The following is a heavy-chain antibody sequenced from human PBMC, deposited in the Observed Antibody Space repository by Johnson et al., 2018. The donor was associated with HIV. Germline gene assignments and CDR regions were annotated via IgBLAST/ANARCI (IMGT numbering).Heavy chain of an antibody. V-gene: IGHV3-20*04. CDR3: AKTRLRFLEWYDAFDI. Sequence: VQLVESGGGVVRPGGSLRLSCAASGFTFDDYGMSWVRQAPGKGLEWVSGINWNGGSNKYYADSVKGRFTISRDNSKNTLYLQMNSLRAEDTAVYYCAKTRLRFLEWYDAFDIWGQGTMVTVSS. CDR2: INWNGGSNK. D-gene: IGHD3-3*01. J-gene: IGHJ3*02. CDR1: GFTFDDYG.